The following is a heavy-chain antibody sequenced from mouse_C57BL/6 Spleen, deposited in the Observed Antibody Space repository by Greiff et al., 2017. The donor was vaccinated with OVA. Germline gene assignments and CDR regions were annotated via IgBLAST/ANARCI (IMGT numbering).Heavy chain of an antibody. V-gene: IGHV1-52*01. CDR3: ARSLLGRPYFDY. CDR2: IDPSDSET. D-gene: IGHD4-1*01. J-gene: IGHJ2*01. Sequence: QVQLQQPGAELVRPGSSVKLSCKASGYTFTSYWMHWVKQRPIQGLEWIGNIDPSDSETHYNQKFKDKATLTVDKSSSTAYMQLSSLTSEDSAVYFCARSLLGRPYFDYWGQGTTLTVSS. CDR1: GYTFTSYW.